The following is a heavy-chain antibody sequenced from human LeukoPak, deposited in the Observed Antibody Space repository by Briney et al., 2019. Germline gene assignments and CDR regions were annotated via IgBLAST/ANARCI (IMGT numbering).Heavy chain of an antibody. Sequence: ASVKVSCKASRYTFTSYDINWVRQASGQGLEWMGWMNPNSGNTGYAQKFQGRVTMTRNTSISTAYMELSSLRFEDTAVYYCARDVNGRGDDSFDIWGQGTMVTVSS. D-gene: IGHD2-8*01. CDR2: MNPNSGNT. V-gene: IGHV1-8*01. CDR1: RYTFTSYD. J-gene: IGHJ3*02. CDR3: ARDVNGRGDDSFDI.